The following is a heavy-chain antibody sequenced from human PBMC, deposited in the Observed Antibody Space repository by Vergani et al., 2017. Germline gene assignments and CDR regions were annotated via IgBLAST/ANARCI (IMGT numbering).Heavy chain of an antibody. CDR2: INHSGST. Sequence: QVQLQQWGAGLLKPSETLSLTCAVYGGSFSGYYWSWIRQPPGKGLEWIGEINHSGSTNYNPSLKSRVTISVDTSKNQFSLKLSSVTAADTAVYYCARDGQPNGYFDLWGRGTLVTVSS. CDR1: GGSFSGYY. J-gene: IGHJ2*01. D-gene: IGHD1-1*01. V-gene: IGHV4-34*01. CDR3: ARDGQPNGYFDL.